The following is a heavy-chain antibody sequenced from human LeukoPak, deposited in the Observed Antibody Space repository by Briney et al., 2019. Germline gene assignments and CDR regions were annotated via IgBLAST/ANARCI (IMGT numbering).Heavy chain of an antibody. Sequence: ASVKVSCKVSGYTLTSYYMHWVRQAPGQGLEWMGIINPSGGSTSSAQKFQGRVTMTRDTSTSTVYMDLSSLRSEDTAVYYCAREWVSGYYYGTELWGPRTTVTVSS. CDR3: AREWVSGYYYGTEL. CDR2: INPSGGST. D-gene: IGHD1-26*01. J-gene: IGHJ6*02. V-gene: IGHV1-46*01. CDR1: GYTLTSYY.